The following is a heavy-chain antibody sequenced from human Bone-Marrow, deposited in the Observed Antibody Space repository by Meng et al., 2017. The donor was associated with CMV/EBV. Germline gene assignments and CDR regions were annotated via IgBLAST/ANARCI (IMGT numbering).Heavy chain of an antibody. D-gene: IGHD3/OR15-3a*01. V-gene: IGHV3-49*04. Sequence: QTLSLTCAGSGFTFRDYAMSWVRQAPGKGLEWVGFIRSKVYGGTTEYAASVKGRFTISRDDSKSTAYLEMNSLKTEDTAVYYCGMDFWTGHPDFWGQGTLVTVSS. CDR2: IRSKVYGGTT. CDR1: GFTFRDYA. CDR3: GMDFWTGHPDF. J-gene: IGHJ4*02.